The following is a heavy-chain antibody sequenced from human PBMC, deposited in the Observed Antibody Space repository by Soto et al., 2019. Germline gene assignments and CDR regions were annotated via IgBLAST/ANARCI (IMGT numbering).Heavy chain of an antibody. V-gene: IGHV1-69*13. CDR2: IIPIFGTA. D-gene: IGHD6-6*01. Sequence: SVKVSCKASGCTFSSYAISWVRQAPGQGLEWMGGIIPIFGTANYAQKFQGRVTITADESTSTAYMELSSLRSEDTAVYYCARAVGIAARTFDYWGQGTLVTVSS. J-gene: IGHJ4*02. CDR1: GCTFSSYA. CDR3: ARAVGIAARTFDY.